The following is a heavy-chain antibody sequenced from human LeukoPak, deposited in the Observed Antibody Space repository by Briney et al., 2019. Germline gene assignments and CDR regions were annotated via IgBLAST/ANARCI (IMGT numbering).Heavy chain of an antibody. V-gene: IGHV4-59*01. J-gene: IGHJ4*02. CDR1: GASISSDY. Sequence: SETLSLTCSVYGASISSDYWSWIRQPPGKGLEWIGCTYYTGSTSYNPSLKSRVTISVDTSKNQFSLQLNSVTAADTAVYYCARTPPRYSSTWSLGYFDYWGQGTLVTVSS. CDR2: TYYTGST. CDR3: ARTPPRYSSTWSLGYFDY. D-gene: IGHD6-13*01.